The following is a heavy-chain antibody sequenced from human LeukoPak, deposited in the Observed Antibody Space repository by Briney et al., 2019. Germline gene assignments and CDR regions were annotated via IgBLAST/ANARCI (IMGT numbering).Heavy chain of an antibody. Sequence: GGSLRLSCAASGFTFSGSAMHWVRQASGEGLEWVGRIRSKANSYATAYAASVKGRFTISRDDSKNTAYLQMNSLKTEDTAVYYCTTHYYDSSGYYDYWGQGTLVTVSS. V-gene: IGHV3-73*01. J-gene: IGHJ4*02. CDR2: IRSKANSYAT. CDR1: GFTFSGSA. CDR3: TTHYYDSSGYYDY. D-gene: IGHD3-22*01.